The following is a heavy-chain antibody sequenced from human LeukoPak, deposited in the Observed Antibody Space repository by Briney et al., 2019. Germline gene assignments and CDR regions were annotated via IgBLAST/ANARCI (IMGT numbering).Heavy chain of an antibody. CDR1: GYTFTNYG. Sequence: ASVKVSCKASGYTFTNYGISWVRQAPGQGLEWMGWINPNSGGTNYAQKFQGRVTMTRDTSISTAYMELSRLRSDDTAVYYCARDQELSGYDSYYYYYMDVWGKGTTVTISS. J-gene: IGHJ6*03. D-gene: IGHD5-12*01. V-gene: IGHV1-2*02. CDR2: INPNSGGT. CDR3: ARDQELSGYDSYYYYYMDV.